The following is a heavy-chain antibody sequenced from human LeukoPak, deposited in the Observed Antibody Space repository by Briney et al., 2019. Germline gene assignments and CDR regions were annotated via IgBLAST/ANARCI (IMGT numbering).Heavy chain of an antibody. J-gene: IGHJ4*02. V-gene: IGHV1-18*01. CDR1: GYTFTSYG. Sequence: ASVTVSCKASGYTFTSYGISWVRQAPGQGLAWMGWISAYNGNTNYAQKLQGRVTMTTDTSTSTAYMELRSLRSDDTAVYYCARDSRSYCGGDCYADYWGQGTLVTVSS. CDR3: ARDSRSYCGGDCYADY. D-gene: IGHD2-21*01. CDR2: ISAYNGNT.